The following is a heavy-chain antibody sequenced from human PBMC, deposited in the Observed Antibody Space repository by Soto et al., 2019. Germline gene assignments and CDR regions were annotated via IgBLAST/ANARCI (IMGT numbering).Heavy chain of an antibody. V-gene: IGHV3-11*01. CDR1: GFTFSDYY. Sequence: GGSLRLSCAASGFTFSDYYMSWIRQAPGKGLEWVSYISSSCSTIYYADSVKGRFTISRDNAKNSLYLQMNSLRAEDTAVYFCARTVVYRSDALDLHYWGLVTLVIVAS. D-gene: IGHD2-15*01. CDR2: ISSSCSTI. CDR3: ARTVVYRSDALDLHY. J-gene: IGHJ4*02.